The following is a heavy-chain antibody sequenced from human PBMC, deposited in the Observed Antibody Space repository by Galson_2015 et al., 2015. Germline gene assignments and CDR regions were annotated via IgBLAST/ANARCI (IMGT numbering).Heavy chain of an antibody. V-gene: IGHV4-39*01. J-gene: IGHJ4*02. CDR1: GASLSGSDYF. CDR2: AYYGGTT. CDR3: VRQDHGLKGPKYFDH. Sequence: SETLSLTCAVSGASLSGSDYFWGWVRQPPGKGLEWIGTAYYGGTTYYSPSLKSRVTISADSSKNQVSLRLTSVTAADTAIYYCVRQDHGLKGPKYFDHWGQGTLVTVSS.